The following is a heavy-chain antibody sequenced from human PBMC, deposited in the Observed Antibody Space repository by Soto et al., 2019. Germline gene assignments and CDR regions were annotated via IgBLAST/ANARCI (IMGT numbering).Heavy chain of an antibody. J-gene: IGHJ6*03. D-gene: IGHD3-9*01. V-gene: IGHV3-30*04. CDR1: GFTFSSYA. Sequence: GGSLRLSCAASGFTFSSYAMHWVRQAPGKGLEWVAVISYDGSNKYYADSVKGRFTISRDNSKNTLYLQMNSLRAEDTDVYYCARGSNDNYYYYYYMDVWGKGTTVTVSS. CDR2: ISYDGSNK. CDR3: ARGSNDNYYYYYYMDV.